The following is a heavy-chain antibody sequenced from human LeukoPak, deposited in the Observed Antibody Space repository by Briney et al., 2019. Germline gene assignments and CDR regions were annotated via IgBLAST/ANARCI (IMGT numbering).Heavy chain of an antibody. D-gene: IGHD2-2*01. J-gene: IGHJ6*03. V-gene: IGHV3-11*04. CDR2: ISSSGSTI. CDR1: GFTFSDYY. Sequence: GGSLRLSCATSGFTFSDYYMTWMRQAPGKGLEWVSYISSSGSTIYYADSVKGGFTISRDNDKNSLYLQMNSLRAEDTAVYYCARDTSPYYSYMDVWGKGTAVTVSS. CDR3: ARDTSPYYSYMDV.